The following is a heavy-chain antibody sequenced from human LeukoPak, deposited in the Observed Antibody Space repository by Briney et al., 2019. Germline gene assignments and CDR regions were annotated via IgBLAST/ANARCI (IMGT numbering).Heavy chain of an antibody. CDR1: GFTFSSYG. CDR2: ISYDGSNK. Sequence: GRSLRLSCAASGFTFSSYGMHWVRQAPGKGLEWVAVISYDGSNKYYADSVKGRFTISRDNSKNTLYLQMNSLRAEDTAVYYCARDKYGMDVWGQGTTVTVSS. V-gene: IGHV3-30*03. J-gene: IGHJ6*02. CDR3: ARDKYGMDV.